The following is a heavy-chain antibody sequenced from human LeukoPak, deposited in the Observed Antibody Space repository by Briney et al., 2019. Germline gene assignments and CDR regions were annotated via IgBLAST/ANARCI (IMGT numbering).Heavy chain of an antibody. CDR1: GFTFSDYY. D-gene: IGHD3-3*01. CDR3: ARDGTQRYYDFWSGYSGYYYGMDV. Sequence: GGSLRLSCAASGFTFSDYYMSWIRQDPGKGLEWVSYISSSGSTIYYADSVKGRFTISRDNAKNSLYLQMNSLRAEDTAVYYCARDGTQRYYDFWSGYSGYYYGMDVWGQGTTVTVSS. J-gene: IGHJ6*02. V-gene: IGHV3-11*01. CDR2: ISSSGSTI.